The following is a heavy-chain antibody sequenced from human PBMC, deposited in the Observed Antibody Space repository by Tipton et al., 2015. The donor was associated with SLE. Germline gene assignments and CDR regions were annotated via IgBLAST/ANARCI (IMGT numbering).Heavy chain of an antibody. V-gene: IGHV4-59*02. CDR3: ARGREWNWSPYYMDV. D-gene: IGHD1-1*01. CDR2: RFHDGNI. Sequence: TLSLTCTVSGDSVKGRYWIWVRQPAGRGLEWLAYRFHDGNINYNPSLKTRLTMSVDTSRDQFSLTLNSVTAADTGIYYCARGREWNWSPYYMDVWGKGTTVTVSS. J-gene: IGHJ6*03. CDR1: GDSVKGRY.